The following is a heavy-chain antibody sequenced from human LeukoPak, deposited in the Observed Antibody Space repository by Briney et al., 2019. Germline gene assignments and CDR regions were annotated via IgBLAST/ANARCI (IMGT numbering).Heavy chain of an antibody. D-gene: IGHD2-2*01. CDR1: GGSISSSSYY. V-gene: IGHV4-39*01. CDR2: IYYSGST. Sequence: PSETLSLTCTVSGGSISSSSYYWGWIRQPPGKGLEWIGSIYYSGSTYYNPSLKGRVTISVDTSKNQFSLKLSSVTAADTAVYYCARIYCSSTSCYLPFDYWGQGTLVTVSS. CDR3: ARIYCSSTSCYLPFDY. J-gene: IGHJ4*02.